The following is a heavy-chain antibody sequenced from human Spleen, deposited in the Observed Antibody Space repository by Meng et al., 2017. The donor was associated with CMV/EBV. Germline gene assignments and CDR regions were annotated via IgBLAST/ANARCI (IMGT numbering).Heavy chain of an antibody. V-gene: IGHV4-34*01. D-gene: IGHD6-13*01. Sequence: QVQVQQWGAGLLKPSETLSFTCAVYGGSFSGYYWSWIRQPPGKGLEWIGEINHSGSTNYNPSLKSRVTISVDTSKNQFSLKLSSVTAADTAVYYCARGRRIAAAGTLYPWGQGTLVTVSS. J-gene: IGHJ5*02. CDR3: ARGRRIAAAGTLYP. CDR2: INHSGST. CDR1: GGSFSGYY.